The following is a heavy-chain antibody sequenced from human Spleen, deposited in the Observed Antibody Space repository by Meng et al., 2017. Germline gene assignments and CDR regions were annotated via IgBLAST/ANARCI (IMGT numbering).Heavy chain of an antibody. V-gene: IGHV5-51*01. CDR1: GYSFASYW. D-gene: IGHD6-13*01. Sequence: GESLKISCKDSGYSFASYWIAWVRQMPGKGLEWMGIIYVADSDTRYSPSFQGQVTISADKSISTAYLQWSSLKASDTAMYYCARSRGSWYDYFDYWGQGTLVTVSS. CDR2: IYVADSDT. CDR3: ARSRGSWYDYFDY. J-gene: IGHJ4*02.